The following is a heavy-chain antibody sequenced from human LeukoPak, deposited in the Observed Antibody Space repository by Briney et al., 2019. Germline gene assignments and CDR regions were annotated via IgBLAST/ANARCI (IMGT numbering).Heavy chain of an antibody. CDR3: ARGPIMRKGDYYYYYMDV. CDR1: GYTFTSYD. Sequence: ASVKVSCKASGYTFTSYDINWVRQAPGQGLEWMGWMNPNSGNTGYAQKFQGRVTITRNTSISTAYMELSSLRSEDTAVYYCARGPIMRKGDYYYYYMDVWGKGTTVTVSS. CDR2: MNPNSGNT. D-gene: IGHD3-16*01. V-gene: IGHV1-8*03. J-gene: IGHJ6*03.